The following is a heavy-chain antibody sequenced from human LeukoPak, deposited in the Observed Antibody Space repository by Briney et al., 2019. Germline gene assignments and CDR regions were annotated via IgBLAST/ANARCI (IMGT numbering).Heavy chain of an antibody. Sequence: PGGSLRLSCAASGFTFSTYAIHWVRQAPGKGLEWVTLISYVGSNKYYADSVKGRFTISRDDSKSTLFLQMNILRAEDTAVYYFAEGFFSGSGGNHKHFYSWGQGTLVTVSS. J-gene: IGHJ4*02. CDR3: AEGFFSGSGGNHKHFYS. CDR1: GFTFSTYA. D-gene: IGHD3-10*01. CDR2: ISYVGSNK. V-gene: IGHV3-30-3*02.